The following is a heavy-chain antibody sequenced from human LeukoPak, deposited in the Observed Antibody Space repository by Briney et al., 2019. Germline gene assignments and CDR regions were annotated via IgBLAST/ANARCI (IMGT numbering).Heavy chain of an antibody. D-gene: IGHD2-8*01. Sequence: GGSLRLSCAPSGFNFNSYTMNWVRQAPGKGLQWVANILASGSPTYYADSVKGRFIISRDNSKNTVYLQMNSLRVEDTAIYYCAKDLRPDGVDNFDHWGQGILVTVSS. J-gene: IGHJ4*02. CDR3: AKDLRPDGVDNFDH. CDR2: ILASGSPT. V-gene: IGHV3-23*01. CDR1: GFNFNSYT.